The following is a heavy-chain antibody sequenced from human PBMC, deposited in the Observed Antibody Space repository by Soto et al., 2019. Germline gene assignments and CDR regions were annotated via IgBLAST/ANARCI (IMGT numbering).Heavy chain of an antibody. CDR2: ISYDGSNK. J-gene: IGHJ6*02. CDR1: GFTFSSYA. V-gene: IGHV3-30-3*01. CDR3: ARVASYYGSGSYYNGKDYYYGIDV. D-gene: IGHD3-10*01. Sequence: LRLSCAASGFTFSSYAMHWVRQAPGKGLEWVAVISYDGSNKYYADSVKGRFTISRDNSKNTLYLQMNSLRAEDTAVYYCARVASYYGSGSYYNGKDYYYGIDVWGQGTTVTVSS.